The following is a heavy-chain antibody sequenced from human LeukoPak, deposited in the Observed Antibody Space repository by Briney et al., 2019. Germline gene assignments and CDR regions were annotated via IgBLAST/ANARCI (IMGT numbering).Heavy chain of an antibody. CDR1: GFTFSSYA. CDR2: ISSNGGST. D-gene: IGHD1-26*01. Sequence: GGSLRLSCAASGFTFSSYAMHWVRQAPGKGLEYVSAISSNGGSTYYANSVKGRFTISRDNSKNTRYLQMGSLRAEDMAVYYCARSLVGATSGAHLDYWGQGTLVTVSS. J-gene: IGHJ4*02. V-gene: IGHV3-64*01. CDR3: ARSLVGATSGAHLDY.